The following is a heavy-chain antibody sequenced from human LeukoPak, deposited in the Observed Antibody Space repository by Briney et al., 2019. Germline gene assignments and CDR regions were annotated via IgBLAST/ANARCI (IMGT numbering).Heavy chain of an antibody. D-gene: IGHD2-2*01. CDR1: GGSISSGSYY. CDR2: IYTSGST. V-gene: IGHV4-61*02. J-gene: IGHJ4*02. Sequence: SQTLSLTCTVSGGSISSGSYYWSWIRQPAGKGLEWIGRIYTSGSTNYNPSLKSRVTISVDTSKNQFSLKLSSVTAADTAVYYCARVETYCSSTSCHEGIDYWGQGTLVTVSS. CDR3: ARVETYCSSTSCHEGIDY.